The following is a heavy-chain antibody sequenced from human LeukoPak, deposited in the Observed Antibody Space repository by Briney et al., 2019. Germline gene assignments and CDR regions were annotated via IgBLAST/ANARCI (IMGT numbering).Heavy chain of an antibody. V-gene: IGHV3-7*01. CDR1: GFTFSSYW. Sequence: GGSLRLSCAASGFTFSSYWMSWVRQAPGKGLEWVANIKQDGSEKYYVDSVKGRFTISRDNAKNSLYLQMNSLRAEDTAVYYCARDKRIVVVPAAIPDNWFDPWGQGTLVTVFS. CDR3: ARDKRIVVVPAAIPDNWFDP. J-gene: IGHJ5*02. D-gene: IGHD2-2*02. CDR2: IKQDGSEK.